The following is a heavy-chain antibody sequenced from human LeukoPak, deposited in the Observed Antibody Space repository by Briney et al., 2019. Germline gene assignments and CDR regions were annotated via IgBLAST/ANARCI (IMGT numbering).Heavy chain of an antibody. CDR3: ARDLSGYDLLTSKFDY. D-gene: IGHD5-12*01. Sequence: SQTLSLTCAISGDSVSSNSAAWNWIRQSPSRALEWLGRTYYRSKWYNDYAVSVKSRITINPDTSKNQFSLQLNSVTPEDTAVYYCARDLSGYDLLTSKFDYWGQGTLVTVSS. CDR2: TYYRSKWYN. J-gene: IGHJ4*02. CDR1: GDSVSSNSAA. V-gene: IGHV6-1*01.